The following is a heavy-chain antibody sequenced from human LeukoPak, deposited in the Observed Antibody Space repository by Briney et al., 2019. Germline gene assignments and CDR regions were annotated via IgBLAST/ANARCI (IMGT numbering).Heavy chain of an antibody. CDR1: GYTFTSYG. V-gene: IGHV1-18*01. Sequence: ASVKVSCKASGYTFTSYGISWVRQAPGQGLEWMGWISAYNGNTHYAQKLQGRVTMTTDTSTSTVYMELSSLRSEDTAVYYCARDRGDYYYYMDVWGKGTTVTVSS. CDR3: ARDRGDYYYYMDV. J-gene: IGHJ6*03. D-gene: IGHD3-16*01. CDR2: ISAYNGNT.